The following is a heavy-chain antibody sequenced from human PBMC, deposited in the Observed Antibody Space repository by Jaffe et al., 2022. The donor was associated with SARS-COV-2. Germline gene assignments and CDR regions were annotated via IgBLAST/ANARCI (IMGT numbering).Heavy chain of an antibody. CDR3: ARVRGFYKYSFDY. V-gene: IGHV3-7*01. CDR2: IKEDGSEK. CDR1: GFTFNSHW. D-gene: IGHD1-20*01. Sequence: EIQLVESGGGLVQPGGSLRLSCAASGFTFNSHWMSWVRQAPGKGLEWVANIKEDGSEKDYVESVKGRFTISRDNAKNSLYLQVYSLRAEDTAVYYCARVRGFYKYSFDYWGQGTLVTVSS. J-gene: IGHJ4*02.